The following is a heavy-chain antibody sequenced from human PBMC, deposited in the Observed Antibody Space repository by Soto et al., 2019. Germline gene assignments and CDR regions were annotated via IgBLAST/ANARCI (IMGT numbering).Heavy chain of an antibody. CDR3: ARGVWGEGDSYYYGMDV. V-gene: IGHV3-30-3*01. D-gene: IGHD7-27*01. Sequence: QVQLVESGGGVVQPGRSLRLSCAASGFTFSSYAMHWVRQAPGKGLEWVAVISYDGSNKYYADSVKGRFTISRDNCKNTLYLQMNSLRAEDTAVYYCARGVWGEGDSYYYGMDVWGQGTTVTVSS. CDR2: ISYDGSNK. CDR1: GFTFSSYA. J-gene: IGHJ6*02.